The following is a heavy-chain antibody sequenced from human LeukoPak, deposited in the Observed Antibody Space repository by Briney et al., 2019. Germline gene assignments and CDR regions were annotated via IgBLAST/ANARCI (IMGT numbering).Heavy chain of an antibody. Sequence: GASVKVSCKASGDIFRRYGVTWARQAPGQGPEWMGWVRPYNGDPEYAQKFQGSVTMSTDTSTDTSYMELRSLGSDDTAVYYCARPYSANWHPHPYRMDVWGQGTTVIVSS. V-gene: IGHV1-18*04. CDR2: VRPYNGDP. J-gene: IGHJ6*02. D-gene: IGHD1-1*01. CDR1: GDIFRRYG. CDR3: ARPYSANWHPHPYRMDV.